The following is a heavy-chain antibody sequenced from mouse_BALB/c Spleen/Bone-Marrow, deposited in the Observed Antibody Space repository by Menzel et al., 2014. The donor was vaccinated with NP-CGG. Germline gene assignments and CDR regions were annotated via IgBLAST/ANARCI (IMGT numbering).Heavy chain of an antibody. CDR2: INLSNGGT. Sequence: QVQLQQSGVELLKPGASVLLSCKASGYTFTSYYMYWVKQRPGQGLEWIGVINLSNGGTNFNEKFKSRATLTVDKSSSTAYMQLSSLTSEDSAVYCCTRGRTWDFNYWGQGTPLTVS. D-gene: IGHD4-1*01. CDR3: TRGRTWDFNY. CDR1: GYTFTSYY. V-gene: IGHV1S81*02. J-gene: IGHJ2*01.